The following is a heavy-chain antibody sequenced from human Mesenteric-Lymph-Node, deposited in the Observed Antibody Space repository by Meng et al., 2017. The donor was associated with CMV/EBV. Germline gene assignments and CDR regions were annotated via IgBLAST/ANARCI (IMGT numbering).Heavy chain of an antibody. Sequence: CTVSGGSVSSGDYYWSWSRQPPGKGLEWIGYIYYSGSTYYNPSLKSRVTISVDTSKNQFSLKLSSVTAADTAVYYCARKDFWSPFDPWGQGTLVTVSS. J-gene: IGHJ5*02. CDR2: IYYSGST. V-gene: IGHV4-30-4*08. CDR1: GGSVSSGDYY. D-gene: IGHD3-3*01. CDR3: ARKDFWSPFDP.